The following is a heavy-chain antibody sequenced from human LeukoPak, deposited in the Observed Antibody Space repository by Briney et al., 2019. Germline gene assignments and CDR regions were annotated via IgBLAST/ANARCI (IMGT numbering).Heavy chain of an antibody. CDR3: ARKGNGALDI. CDR2: ISDIGAST. Sequence: GGSLRPSCAPSGFTFSNYAMSWVRQAPGKGLEWVSDISDIGASTNYVGSVKGRFIIARDNSKNMLYMQMNSLRVEDTAVYYCARKGNGALDIWGQGTMVTVTS. J-gene: IGHJ3*02. CDR1: GFTFSNYA. V-gene: IGHV3-23*01.